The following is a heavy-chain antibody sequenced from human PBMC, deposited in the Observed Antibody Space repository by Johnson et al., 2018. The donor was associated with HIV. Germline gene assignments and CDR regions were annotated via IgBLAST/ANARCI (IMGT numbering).Heavy chain of an antibody. Sequence: EVQLVESGGRVVRPGGSLRLSCAASGFTFDDYGMSWVRQAPGKGLEWVSGINWHGGSTGYGDSVKGRFTISRDNFRNSLYLQMNSLRAEDTAVYYCARDRGYCTNGVCYYDAFDIWGQGTMVTVAA. CDR3: ARDRGYCTNGVCYYDAFDI. V-gene: IGHV3-20*04. D-gene: IGHD2-8*01. J-gene: IGHJ3*02. CDR1: GFTFDDYG. CDR2: INWHGGST.